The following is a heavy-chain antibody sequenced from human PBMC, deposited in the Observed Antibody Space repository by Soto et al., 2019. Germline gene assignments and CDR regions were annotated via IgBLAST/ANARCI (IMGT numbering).Heavy chain of an antibody. V-gene: IGHV1-2*04. Sequence: ASVKVSCKASGYTFTGYYMHWVRQAPGQGLEWMGWINPNSGGTNYAQKFQGWVTMTRDTSISTAYMELSRLRSDDTAVYYCARHAERFLEWNHWGQGTLVTVSS. CDR1: GYTFTGYY. CDR3: ARHAERFLEWNH. J-gene: IGHJ5*02. D-gene: IGHD3-3*01. CDR2: INPNSGGT.